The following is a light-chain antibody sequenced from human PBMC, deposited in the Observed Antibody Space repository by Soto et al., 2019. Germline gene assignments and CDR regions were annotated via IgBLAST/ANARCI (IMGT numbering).Light chain of an antibody. V-gene: IGKV3-20*01. CDR2: GAS. CDR1: QSVSSSS. Sequence: EIVLTQSPGTLSLSPGERATLSCRASQSVSSSSLAWYQQKPGQAPSLLIYGASSRATGIPDRFSGSGSGTDFSLTISRLEPEVFAVYYCQQYGSSPVTFGQGTKVEIK. J-gene: IGKJ1*01. CDR3: QQYGSSPVT.